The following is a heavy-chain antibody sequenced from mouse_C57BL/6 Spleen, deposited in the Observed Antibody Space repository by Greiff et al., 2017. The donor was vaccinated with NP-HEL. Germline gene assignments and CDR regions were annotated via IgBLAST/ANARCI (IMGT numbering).Heavy chain of an antibody. CDR2: IYPGDGDT. V-gene: IGHV1-82*01. Sequence: QVQLQQSGPELVKPGASVKISCKASGYAFSSSWMNWVKQRPGKGLEWIGRIYPGDGDTNYNGKFKGKATLTADKSSSTAYMQLSSLTSEDSAVYFCASQEAGSSYCWYFDVWGTGTTVTVSS. D-gene: IGHD1-1*01. J-gene: IGHJ1*03. CDR1: GYAFSSSW. CDR3: ASQEAGSSYCWYFDV.